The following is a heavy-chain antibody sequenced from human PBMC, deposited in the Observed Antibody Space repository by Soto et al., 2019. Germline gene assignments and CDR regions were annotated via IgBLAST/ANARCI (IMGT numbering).Heavy chain of an antibody. CDR3: ERGNHSSSRYDEGMYYYYYYGMDV. D-gene: IGHD6-13*01. J-gene: IGHJ6*02. V-gene: IGHV1-69*12. CDR1: AGTFSSYA. Sequence: QVQLVQSGAEVKKPGSSVKVSCKASAGTFSSYAISWVRQAPGQGLEWMGGIIPIFGTANYAQKFQGRVTITAEESTSTAYMELSSLRSEDTAVYYCERGNHSSSRYDEGMYYYYYYGMDVWGQGTTVTVS. CDR2: IIPIFGTA.